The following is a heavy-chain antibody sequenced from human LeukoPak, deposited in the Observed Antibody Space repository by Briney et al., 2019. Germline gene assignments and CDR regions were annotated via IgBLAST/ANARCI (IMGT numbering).Heavy chain of an antibody. V-gene: IGHV3-21*04. J-gene: IGHJ4*02. D-gene: IGHD3-9*01. CDR1: GVTFRSDT. Sequence: PGGSLRLSCAASGVTFRSDTLNWVRQAPGKGLEWVSSISSGSTYIYYADSVKGRFTISRDNAKNSLYLQMNSLRAEDVAVYYWARAGKYYDILTGYYTPVVCWGQGTLVTVSP. CDR2: ISSGSTYI. CDR3: ARAGKYYDILTGYYTPVVC.